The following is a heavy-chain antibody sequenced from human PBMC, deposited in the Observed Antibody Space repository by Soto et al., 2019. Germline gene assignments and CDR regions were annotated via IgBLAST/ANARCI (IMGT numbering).Heavy chain of an antibody. CDR1: GGSFSSGGYS. Sequence: PSETLSLTCAVSGGSFSSGGYSWSWIRQPPGKGLEWIGYIYHSGSTYYNPSLKSRVTISVDRSKNQFSLKLSSVTAADTAVYYCARGSPLREYYFDYWGQGTLVTVSS. V-gene: IGHV4-30-2*01. CDR3: ARGSPLREYYFDY. CDR2: IYHSGST. D-gene: IGHD3-10*01. J-gene: IGHJ4*02.